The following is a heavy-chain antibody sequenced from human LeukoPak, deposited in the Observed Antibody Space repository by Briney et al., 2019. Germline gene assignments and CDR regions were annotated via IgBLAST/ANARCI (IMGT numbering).Heavy chain of an antibody. CDR2: IRSKANSYAT. J-gene: IGHJ4*02. Sequence: PGGFLRLSCAASGFTFSGSAMHWVRQASGKGLEWVGRIRSKANSYATAYAASVKGRFTISRDDSKNTAYLQMNSLKTEDTAVYYCTRPEEGADYWGQGTLVTVSS. CDR3: TRPEEGADY. CDR1: GFTFSGSA. V-gene: IGHV3-73*01. D-gene: IGHD3-16*01.